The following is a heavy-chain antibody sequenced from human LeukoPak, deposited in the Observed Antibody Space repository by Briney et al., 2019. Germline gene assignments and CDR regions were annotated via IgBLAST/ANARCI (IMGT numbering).Heavy chain of an antibody. V-gene: IGHV3-21*01. D-gene: IGHD3-10*01. Sequence: GGSLRLSCAASGFTFSSYSMNWVRQAPGKGLEWVSSISSSSGYIYYADPVKGRFTISRDNSKNTLYLQMNSLRAEDTAVYYCAKTYYYGSGSPLYYMDVWGKGTTVTISS. CDR1: GFTFSSYS. CDR2: ISSSSGYI. CDR3: AKTYYYGSGSPLYYMDV. J-gene: IGHJ6*03.